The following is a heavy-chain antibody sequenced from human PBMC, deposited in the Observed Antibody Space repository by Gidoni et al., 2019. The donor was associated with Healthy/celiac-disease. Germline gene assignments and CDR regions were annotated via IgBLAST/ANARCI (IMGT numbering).Heavy chain of an antibody. CDR1: GFTFSSYA. Sequence: QVQLVESGGGVVQPGRSLRLSCAASGFTFSSYAMHWGRQAPGKGLEWVAVISYDGSNKYYADSVKGRFTISRDNSKNTLYLQMNSLRAEDTAVYYCARDLAGYSSGSFDYWGQGTLVTVSS. CDR3: ARDLAGYSSGSFDY. V-gene: IGHV3-30-3*01. J-gene: IGHJ4*02. CDR2: ISYDGSNK. D-gene: IGHD6-19*01.